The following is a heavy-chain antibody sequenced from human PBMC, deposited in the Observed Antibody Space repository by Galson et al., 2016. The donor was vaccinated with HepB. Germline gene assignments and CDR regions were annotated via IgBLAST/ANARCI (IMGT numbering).Heavy chain of an antibody. CDR2: INWNSDRI. V-gene: IGHV3-9*01. D-gene: IGHD2-21*01. CDR1: GFTVNDHA. CDR3: TKDIRAGGADV. Sequence: SLRLSCAGSGFTVNDHAMHWVRQAPGKGLEWVSGINWNSDRIGYAESVKGRFIISRDNAKKSLYLQMNGLRAEDTALYYCTKDIRAGGADVWDQGTTVTVSS. J-gene: IGHJ6*02.